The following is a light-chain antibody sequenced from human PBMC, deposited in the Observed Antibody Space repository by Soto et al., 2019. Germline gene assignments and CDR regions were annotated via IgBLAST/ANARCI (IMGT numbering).Light chain of an antibody. CDR2: EVS. Sequence: QSALTQPPSASGSPGQSVTISCTGTSSDVGGYNYVSWYQQHPGKAPKLMIYEVSKRPSGVPDRFSGSKSGNTASLTVSGLQAEDEADYYCSSYAGSIRGVFGTGTKLTVL. CDR1: SSDVGGYNY. CDR3: SSYAGSIRGV. V-gene: IGLV2-8*01. J-gene: IGLJ1*01.